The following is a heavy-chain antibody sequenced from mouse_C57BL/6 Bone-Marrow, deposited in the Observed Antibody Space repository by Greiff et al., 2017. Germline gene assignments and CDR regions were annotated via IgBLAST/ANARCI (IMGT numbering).Heavy chain of an antibody. CDR1: GFTFSSYG. CDR2: ISSGGSYT. Sequence: EVQVVESGGDLVKPGGSLKLSCAASGFTFSSYGMSWVRQTPDKRLEWVATISSGGSYTYYPDSVKGRFTISRDNAKNTLYLQMSSLKSEDTAMYYCAKLLRSGRFAYWGQGTLVTVSA. D-gene: IGHD1-1*01. CDR3: AKLLRSGRFAY. V-gene: IGHV5-6*01. J-gene: IGHJ3*01.